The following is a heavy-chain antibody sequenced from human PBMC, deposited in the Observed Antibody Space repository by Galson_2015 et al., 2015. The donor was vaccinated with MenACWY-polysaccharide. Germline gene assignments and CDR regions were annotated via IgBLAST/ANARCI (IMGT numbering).Heavy chain of an antibody. Sequence: SVKVSCKASGYTFTGNFIHWVRQAPGQGFEWMGWINPNSGATSYAQKFQDRVTMTRDTSINTAYMELHRLRSDDTAVYYCARVPTYQQTDGNCFVPWGPGTPVTVSS. CDR1: GYTFTGNF. CDR3: ARVPTYQQTDGNCFVP. CDR2: INPNSGAT. D-gene: IGHD2-2*01. J-gene: IGHJ5*02. V-gene: IGHV1-2*02.